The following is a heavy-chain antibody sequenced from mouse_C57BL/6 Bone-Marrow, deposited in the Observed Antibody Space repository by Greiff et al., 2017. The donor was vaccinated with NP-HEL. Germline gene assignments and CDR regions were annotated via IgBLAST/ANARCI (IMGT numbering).Heavy chain of an antibody. D-gene: IGHD1-1*01. V-gene: IGHV1-5*01. Sequence: VQLQQSGTVLARPGASVKMSCKTSGYTFTSYWMHWVKQRPGQGLEWIGAIYPGNSDTSYNQKFKGKAKLTAVTSASTAYMGLSSLTNEDSAVYYCTRPYGTGAFDYWGQGTTLTVSS. CDR2: IYPGNSDT. CDR3: TRPYGTGAFDY. J-gene: IGHJ2*01. CDR1: GYTFTSYW.